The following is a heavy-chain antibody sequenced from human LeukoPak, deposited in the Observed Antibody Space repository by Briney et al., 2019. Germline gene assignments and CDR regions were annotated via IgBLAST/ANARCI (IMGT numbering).Heavy chain of an antibody. CDR2: ISPNNGDT. CDR1: GYTFTDYF. J-gene: IGHJ4*02. Sequence: GASVKVSCKASGYTFTDYFMYWVRQAPGQGLEWMGWISPNNGDTNYAQKFQGSVTMTRDTSITTAYLELNRLTSDDTAVYYCARGPDYDILTGYYPDYWGQEPLVTVSS. CDR3: ARGPDYDILTGYYPDY. V-gene: IGHV1-2*02. D-gene: IGHD3-9*01.